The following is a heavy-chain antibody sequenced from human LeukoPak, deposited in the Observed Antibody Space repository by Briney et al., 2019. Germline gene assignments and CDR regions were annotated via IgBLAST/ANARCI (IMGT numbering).Heavy chain of an antibody. CDR1: GFTFSRYA. V-gene: IGHV3-23*01. CDR2: ISGSGGST. J-gene: IGHJ4*02. D-gene: IGHD2-2*01. CDR3: AKDYFSLASIVVVPATMYLSY. Sequence: PGGSLRLSCAASGFTFSRYAMSWVRQAPGKGLEWVSAISGSGGSTYYADSVKGRFTISRDNSKNTLYLQMNSLRAEDTAVYYCAKDYFSLASIVVVPATMYLSYWGQGTLVTVSS.